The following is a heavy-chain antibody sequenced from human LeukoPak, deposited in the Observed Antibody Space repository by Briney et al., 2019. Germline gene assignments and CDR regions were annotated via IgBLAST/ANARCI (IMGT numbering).Heavy chain of an antibody. D-gene: IGHD7-27*01. Sequence: ASVKVSCKASGYTFSSFGFMWVRQAPGQGLDWMGWISVYNGDTRYAQKFQGRVTMTTDTSTSTAYMELRSLTFDDTAVYYCARETPGAGHFDYWGQGSLVTVSS. CDR1: GYTFSSFG. J-gene: IGHJ4*02. CDR3: ARETPGAGHFDY. V-gene: IGHV1-18*01. CDR2: ISVYNGDT.